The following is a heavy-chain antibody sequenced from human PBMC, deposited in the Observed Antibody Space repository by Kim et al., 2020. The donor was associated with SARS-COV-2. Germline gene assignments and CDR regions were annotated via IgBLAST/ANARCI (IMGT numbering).Heavy chain of an antibody. CDR2: INVGNDDR. CDR3: ARGYCSGGSCYLRERFDP. Sequence: ASVKVSCKASGYTFTSYTIHWVRQAPGQGLEWMGWINVGNDDRKYSQNFQGRVTITRDTSATTAYMELSSLTTEDTAVYYCARGYCSGGSCYLRERFDPWGQGTLVTVSS. D-gene: IGHD2-15*01. CDR1: GYTFTSYT. J-gene: IGHJ5*02. V-gene: IGHV1-3*01.